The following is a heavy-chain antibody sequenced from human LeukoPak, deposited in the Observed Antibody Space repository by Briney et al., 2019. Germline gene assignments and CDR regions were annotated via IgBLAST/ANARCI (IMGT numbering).Heavy chain of an antibody. CDR3: AKAGRYSGYDFDY. V-gene: IGHV3-23*01. Sequence: PGASLRLSCAASGFTFSSYAMSWVRQAPGKGLEWVSAISGSGGSTYYADSVKGRFTISRDNSKNTLYLQMNCLRAEDTAVYYCAKAGRYSGYDFDYWGQGTLVTVSS. D-gene: IGHD5-12*01. CDR2: ISGSGGST. J-gene: IGHJ4*02. CDR1: GFTFSSYA.